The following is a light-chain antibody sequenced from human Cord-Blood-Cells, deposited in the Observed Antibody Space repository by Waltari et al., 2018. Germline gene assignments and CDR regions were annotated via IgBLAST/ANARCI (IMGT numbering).Light chain of an antibody. J-gene: IGKJ1*01. CDR3: QQRSNWWT. CDR2: DAS. V-gene: IGKV3-11*01. Sequence: EIVLTQSPATLSSSPGERATLSCRASQSVSSNLAWYQQKPGQAPRLLIYDASNRATGIPARFSGSGSGTDFTLTISSLEPEDFAVYYCQQRSNWWTFGQGTKVEIK. CDR1: QSVSSN.